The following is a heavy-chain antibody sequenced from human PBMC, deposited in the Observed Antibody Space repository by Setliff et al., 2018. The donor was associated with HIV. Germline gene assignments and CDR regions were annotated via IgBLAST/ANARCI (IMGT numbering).Heavy chain of an antibody. J-gene: IGHJ5*01. V-gene: IGHV3-74*03. CDR1: GFTFSSYG. D-gene: IGHD3-16*01. CDR2: LNSDGSST. Sequence: GGSLRLSCAASGFTFSSYGMHWVRQAPGKGLVWVSCLNSDGSSTTYADSVKGRFTISRDNAKNTVYLQMDSLRAEDTAVYYCARGGANPSWFDSWGQGTLVTVSS. CDR3: ARGGANPSWFDS.